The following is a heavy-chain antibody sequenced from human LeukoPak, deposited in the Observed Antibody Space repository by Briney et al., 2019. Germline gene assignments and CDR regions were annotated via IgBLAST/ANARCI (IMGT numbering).Heavy chain of an antibody. D-gene: IGHD3-16*01. CDR1: GFKISDCA. V-gene: IGHV3-23*01. CDR3: TKRGSVASWNPDDY. Sequence: GGSLRLSCAASGFKISDCAMSWVRQAPGKGLEWVSVIISTGSGTYYADSVKGRFAISRDNSKNTLSLQMNSLRAEDTATYYCTKRGSVASWNPDDYWGQGIMVTGSS. J-gene: IGHJ4*02. CDR2: IISTGSGT.